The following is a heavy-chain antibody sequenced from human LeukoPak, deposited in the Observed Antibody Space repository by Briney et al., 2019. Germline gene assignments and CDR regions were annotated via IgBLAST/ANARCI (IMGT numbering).Heavy chain of an antibody. Sequence: GGSLRLSCAASGFTFRNYWMSWVRQAPGKGREWVANIKLDRSDKYYVDSVKRRFTISRDNAKNSVYLQMNSLRAEDTAVYYCARVGQWLPDYWGQGTLVTVSS. CDR2: IKLDRSDK. CDR1: GFTFRNYW. CDR3: ARVGQWLPDY. V-gene: IGHV3-7*01. D-gene: IGHD6-19*01. J-gene: IGHJ4*02.